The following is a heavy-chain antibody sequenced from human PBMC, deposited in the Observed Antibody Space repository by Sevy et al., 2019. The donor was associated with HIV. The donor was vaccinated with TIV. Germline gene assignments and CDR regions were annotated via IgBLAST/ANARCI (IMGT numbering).Heavy chain of an antibody. V-gene: IGHV3-72*01. D-gene: IGHD2-2*01. CDR2: TRNKANSYTT. CDR3: ARDESSAFDI. CDR1: GFTFSDHY. J-gene: IGHJ3*02. Sequence: GGSLRLSCAASGFTFSDHYMDWVRQAPGKGLEWVGRTRNKANSYTTEYAASVKGRFTISRDDSKNSLYLQMNSLKTEDTAVYYCARDESSAFDIWGQGTMVTVSS.